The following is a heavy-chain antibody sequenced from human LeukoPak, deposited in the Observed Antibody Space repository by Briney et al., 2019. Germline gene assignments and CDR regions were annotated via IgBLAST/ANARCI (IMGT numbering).Heavy chain of an antibody. J-gene: IGHJ4*02. CDR3: ARVSNTDTAMDPLDY. CDR1: GGSFSGYY. V-gene: IGHV4-34*09. D-gene: IGHD5-18*01. CDR2: INHSGST. Sequence: PSETLSLTCAVYGGSFSGYYWSWIRQPPGKGLEWIGEINHSGSTYYNPSLKSRVTISVDTSKNQFSLKLSSVTAADTAVYYCARVSNTDTAMDPLDYWGQGTLVTVSS.